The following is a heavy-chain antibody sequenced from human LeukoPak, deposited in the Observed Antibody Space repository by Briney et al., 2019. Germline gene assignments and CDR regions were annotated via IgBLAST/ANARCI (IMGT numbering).Heavy chain of an antibody. D-gene: IGHD3-10*01. CDR2: IYHSGST. J-gene: IGHJ3*02. V-gene: IGHV4-30-2*01. CDR1: GGSISSGGYS. CDR3: ARTFYGSGTQGAFDI. Sequence: PSETLSLTCAVSGGSISSGGYSWSWIRQPPGKGLEWIGYIYHSGSTYYNPSLKSRVTISVDRSKNQFSLKLSSVTAADTAVYYCARTFYGSGTQGAFDIWGQGTMVTVSS.